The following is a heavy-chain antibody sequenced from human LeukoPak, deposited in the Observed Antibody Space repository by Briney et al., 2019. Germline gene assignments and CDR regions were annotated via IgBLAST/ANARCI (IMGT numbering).Heavy chain of an antibody. Sequence: GGSLRLSCAASGFTFSGSAMHWVRQASGKGLEWVGRIRSKANSYATAYAASVKGRFTISRDDSKNTAYLQMNSLGAEDTAVYYCARDKIVGASHFDYWGQGTLVTVSS. CDR1: GFTFSGSA. J-gene: IGHJ4*02. V-gene: IGHV3-73*01. D-gene: IGHD1-26*01. CDR2: IRSKANSYAT. CDR3: ARDKIVGASHFDY.